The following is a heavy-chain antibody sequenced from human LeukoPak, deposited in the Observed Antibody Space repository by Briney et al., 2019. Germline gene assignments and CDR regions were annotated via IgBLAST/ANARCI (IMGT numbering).Heavy chain of an antibody. D-gene: IGHD3-9*01. Sequence: PSETLSLTRAVYGGSFSGYYWSWIRQPPGKGLEWIGEINHSGSTNYNPSLKSRVTVSVDTSKNQFSLKLSSVTAADTAVYYCARAITYYELFTGYSREYYFDDWGQGILVTVSS. CDR1: GGSFSGYY. CDR2: INHSGST. CDR3: ARAITYYELFTGYSREYYFDD. J-gene: IGHJ4*02. V-gene: IGHV4-34*01.